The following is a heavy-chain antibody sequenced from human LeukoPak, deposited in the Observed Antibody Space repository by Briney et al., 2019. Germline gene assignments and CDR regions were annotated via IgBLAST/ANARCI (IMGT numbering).Heavy chain of an antibody. V-gene: IGHV7-4-1*02. D-gene: IGHD3-9*01. CDR2: INTNTGNP. Sequence: ASVKVSCKASGYTSTSYAMNWVRQAPGQGLEWMGWINTNTGNPTYAQGFTGRFVFSLDTSVSTAYLQISSLKAEDTAVYYCARGSRYFDWSLYWFDPWGQGTLVTVSS. CDR3: ARGSRYFDWSLYWFDP. CDR1: GYTSTSYA. J-gene: IGHJ5*02.